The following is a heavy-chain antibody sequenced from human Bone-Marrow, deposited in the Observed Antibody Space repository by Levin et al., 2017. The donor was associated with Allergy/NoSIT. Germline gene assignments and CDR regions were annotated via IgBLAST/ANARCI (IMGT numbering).Heavy chain of an antibody. J-gene: IGHJ4*02. CDR3: ARAVRLGYCSSTSCLDTAMVPLFDY. V-gene: IGHV1-46*01. CDR2: INPSGGST. D-gene: IGHD2-2*01. CDR1: GYTFTSYY. Sequence: ASVKVSCKASGYTFTSYYMHWVRQAPGQGLEWMGIINPSGGSTSYAQKFQGRVTMTRDTSTSTVYMELSSLRSEDTAVYYCARAVRLGYCSSTSCLDTAMVPLFDYWGQGTLVTVSS.